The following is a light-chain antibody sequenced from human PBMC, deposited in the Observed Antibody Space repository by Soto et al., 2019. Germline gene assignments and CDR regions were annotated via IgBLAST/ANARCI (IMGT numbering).Light chain of an antibody. CDR2: GAS. Sequence: EIVLTQSPGTLSLSPGERATLSSRASQSVSSDLAWYQQKPGQAPRLLIYGASTRATGIPARFSGSGSGTEFTLTISSLQSEDFAVYYCQQYNNWPQTFGQGTKVDIK. J-gene: IGKJ1*01. CDR1: QSVSSD. CDR3: QQYNNWPQT. V-gene: IGKV3-15*01.